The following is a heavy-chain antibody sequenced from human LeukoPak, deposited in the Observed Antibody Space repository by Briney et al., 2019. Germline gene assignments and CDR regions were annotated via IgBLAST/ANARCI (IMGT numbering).Heavy chain of an antibody. Sequence: PGRSLRLSCAASGFTFDDYAMSWVRQAPGKGLEWVSAISGSGGSTYYADSVKGRFTISRDNSKNTLYLQMNSLRAEDTAVYYCAKDQDGSGSYYNWFDPWGQGTLVTVSS. CDR3: AKDQDGSGSYYNWFDP. J-gene: IGHJ5*02. CDR2: ISGSGGST. V-gene: IGHV3-23*01. CDR1: GFTFDDYA. D-gene: IGHD3-10*01.